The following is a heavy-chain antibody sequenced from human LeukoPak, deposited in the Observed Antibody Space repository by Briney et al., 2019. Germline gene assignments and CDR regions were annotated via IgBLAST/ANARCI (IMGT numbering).Heavy chain of an antibody. CDR3: AGVWGPSSAWPWAFEY. Sequence: GGSLRLSCAASGFTFSSYAMSWVRQTPGKGPEWVSAISGSSGTTYYADSVKSRFTISRDNSNKMLYLQMSGLRPEDTALYYCAGVWGPSSAWPWAFEYWGQGTLVTVSS. CDR1: GFTFSSYA. V-gene: IGHV3-23*01. D-gene: IGHD6-13*01. CDR2: ISGSSGTT. J-gene: IGHJ4*02.